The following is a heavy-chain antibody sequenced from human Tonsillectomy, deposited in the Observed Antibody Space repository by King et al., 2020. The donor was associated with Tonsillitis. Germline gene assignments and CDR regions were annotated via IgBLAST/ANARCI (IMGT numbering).Heavy chain of an antibody. D-gene: IGHD3-3*01. CDR2: INHSGST. V-gene: IGHV4-34*01. Sequence: VQLQQWGAGLLKPSETLSLTCAVYGGSFSGYYWSWIRQPPGKGLEWIGEINHSGSTNYNPSLKSRVTISVDTSKNQFSLKLNSVTAADTAVYYLARGGVTIFRALDYWGQGTLVTVSS. CDR3: ARGGVTIFRALDY. CDR1: GGSFSGYY. J-gene: IGHJ4*02.